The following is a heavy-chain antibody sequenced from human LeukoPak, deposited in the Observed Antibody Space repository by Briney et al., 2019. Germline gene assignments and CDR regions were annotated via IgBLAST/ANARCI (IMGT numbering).Heavy chain of an antibody. CDR3: ARVVRYYGSGSCHNFDY. CDR2: IYYSGST. V-gene: IGHV4-39*07. Sequence: SETLSLTCTVSGGSISSSSYYWGWIRQPPGKGLEWIGSIYYSGSTYYNPSLKSRVTISVDTSKNQFSLKLSSVTAADTAVYYCARVVRYYGSGSCHNFDYWGQGTLVTVSS. CDR1: GGSISSSSYY. J-gene: IGHJ4*02. D-gene: IGHD3-10*01.